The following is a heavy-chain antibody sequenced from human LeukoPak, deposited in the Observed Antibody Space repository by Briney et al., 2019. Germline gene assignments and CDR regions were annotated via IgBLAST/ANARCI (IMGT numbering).Heavy chain of an antibody. J-gene: IGHJ4*02. CDR3: ARGGVTVIVVAI. CDR2: INHSGST. CDR1: GGSFSGYY. D-gene: IGHD3-22*01. V-gene: IGHV4-34*01. Sequence: SETLSLTCAVYGGSFSGYYWSWIRQPPGKGLEWIGEINHSGSTNYNPSLKGRVTMSIDTSKNQFSLNLRSVTAADSAVYYCARGGVTVIVVAIWGQGTLVTVSS.